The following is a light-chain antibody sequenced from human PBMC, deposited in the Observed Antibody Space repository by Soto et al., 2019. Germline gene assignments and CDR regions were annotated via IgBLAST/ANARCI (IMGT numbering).Light chain of an antibody. V-gene: IGKV1-5*03. CDR1: QTISSW. Sequence: DIQMTQSPSTLSGSLGERVTITCRASQTISSWLAWYQQKPGKAPKLLIYKASTLKSGVPSRFRGSGSGAEFTLTISSLQPEDFATYFCQQLNSYPITFGQGTRLEIK. J-gene: IGKJ5*01. CDR2: KAS. CDR3: QQLNSYPIT.